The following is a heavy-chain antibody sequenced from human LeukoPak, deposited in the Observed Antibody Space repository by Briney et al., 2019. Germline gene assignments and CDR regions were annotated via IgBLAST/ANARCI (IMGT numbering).Heavy chain of an antibody. J-gene: IGHJ4*02. CDR2: IYYSGSA. D-gene: IGHD6-19*01. V-gene: IGHV4-59*01. CDR3: ARDRDSSGWFDY. Sequence: SETLSLTCTVSGGSISGFYWGWIRQPPGKGLEWIGFIYYSGSANYNPSLKSRVTMSVDMSKNQFSLKLSSVTAADTAFYYCARDRDSSGWFDYWGQGALVTVPS. CDR1: GGSISGFY.